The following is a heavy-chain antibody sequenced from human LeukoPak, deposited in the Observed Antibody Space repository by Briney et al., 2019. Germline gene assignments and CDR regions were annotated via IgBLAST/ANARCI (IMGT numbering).Heavy chain of an antibody. CDR1: GGSISSYY. Sequence: SETLSLTCTVSGGSISSYYWSWLRQPPGKGLEWIGYIYYSGSTNYNPSLKSRVTISVDTSKSQFSLKLSSVTAADTAVYYCARDSYDILTGNPPIYYYYYGMDVWGQGSTVTVSS. D-gene: IGHD3-9*01. CDR3: ARDSYDILTGNPPIYYYYYGMDV. V-gene: IGHV4-59*01. J-gene: IGHJ6*02. CDR2: IYYSGST.